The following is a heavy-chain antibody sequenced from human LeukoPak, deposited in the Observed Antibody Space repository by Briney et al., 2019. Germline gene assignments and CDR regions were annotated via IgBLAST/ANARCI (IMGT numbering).Heavy chain of an antibody. CDR2: IYYSGST. Sequence: PSETLSLTCTVSGGSISSSSYYWGWIRQPPGKGLEWIGSIYYSGSTYYNPSLKSRVTISVDTSKNQFSLKLSSVTAADTAVYYCARTIVGASFDYWGQGTLVTVSS. D-gene: IGHD1-26*01. J-gene: IGHJ4*02. V-gene: IGHV4-39*01. CDR1: GGSISSSSYY. CDR3: ARTIVGASFDY.